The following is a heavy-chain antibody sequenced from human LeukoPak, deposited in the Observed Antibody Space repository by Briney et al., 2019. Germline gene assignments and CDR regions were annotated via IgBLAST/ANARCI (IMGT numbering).Heavy chain of an antibody. D-gene: IGHD2-15*01. V-gene: IGHV4-59*08. CDR1: GGSISSYY. CDR2: IYYSGST. CDR3: ARLLGWPHGYYFDY. J-gene: IGHJ4*02. Sequence: SETLSLTCTVSGGSISSYYRSWIRQPPGKGLEWIGYIYYSGSTNYNPSLKSRVTISVDTSKNQFSLKLSSVTAADTAVYYCARLLGWPHGYYFDYWGQGTLVTVSS.